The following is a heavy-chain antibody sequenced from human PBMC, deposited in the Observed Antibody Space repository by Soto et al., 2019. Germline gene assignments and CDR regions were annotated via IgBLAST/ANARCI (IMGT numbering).Heavy chain of an antibody. CDR1: GGSVISGSYY. CDR3: ARSLASRGITGTTRWFDP. Sequence: SAPLSLTCTVSGGSVISGSYYWSWIRQPPGKGLEWIGYIYYSGSTNYNPSLKSRVTISVDTSKNQFSLKLSSVTAADTAVYHCARSLASRGITGTTRWFDPWGQGTLVTVSS. CDR2: IYYSGST. V-gene: IGHV4-61*01. J-gene: IGHJ5*02. D-gene: IGHD1-7*01.